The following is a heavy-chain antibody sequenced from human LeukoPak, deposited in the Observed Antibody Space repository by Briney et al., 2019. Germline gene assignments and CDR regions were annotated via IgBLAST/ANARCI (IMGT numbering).Heavy chain of an antibody. CDR2: INPDGSGT. CDR3: ARLFGGVTTFDY. D-gene: IGHD4-17*01. V-gene: IGHV3-7*01. Sequence: PGGSLRLSCAASGFTFRPYWKSWVRQGPGKGLDWVASINPDGSGTSYVDSVKGRFTISRDNAQNSLYLQMNSLSAEDTAVYYCARLFGGVTTFDYWGQGTLVAVSS. J-gene: IGHJ4*02. CDR1: GFTFRPYW.